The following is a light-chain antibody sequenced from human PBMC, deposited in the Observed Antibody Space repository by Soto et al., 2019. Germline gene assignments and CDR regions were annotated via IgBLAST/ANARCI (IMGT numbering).Light chain of an antibody. Sequence: SYELTQPPSVSVAPGQTARITCGGNDIGSKSVNWYQQKPNQAPVLVVYDDTDRPSEIPERFSGSNSGNTATLTISRVEVGDEADYYCQVCDSSSDHCVFGTGTKVTVL. CDR3: QVCDSSSDHCV. J-gene: IGLJ1*01. CDR2: DDT. CDR1: DIGSKS. V-gene: IGLV3-21*02.